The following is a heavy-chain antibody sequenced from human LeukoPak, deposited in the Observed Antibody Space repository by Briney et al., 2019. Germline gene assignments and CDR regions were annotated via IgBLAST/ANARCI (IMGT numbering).Heavy chain of an antibody. V-gene: IGHV1-2*02. CDR2: INPNSGGT. J-gene: IGHJ3*02. D-gene: IGHD4-17*01. CDR3: ARDYGDSRPSAFDI. CDR1: GYTFTGYY. Sequence: ASVKVSCKASGYTFTGYYMHWVRQAPGQGLEWMGWINPNSGGTNYAQKFQGRVTMTTDTSTSTAYMELRSLRSDDTAVYYCARDYGDSRPSAFDIWGQGTMVTVSS.